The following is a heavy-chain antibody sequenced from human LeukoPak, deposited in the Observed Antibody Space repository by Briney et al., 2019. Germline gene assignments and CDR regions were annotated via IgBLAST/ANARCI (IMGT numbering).Heavy chain of an antibody. CDR1: GGTFSNYA. V-gene: IGHV1-69*05. D-gene: IGHD2-2*02. CDR2: IIPIFGSA. CDR3: AGTRYCSSTSCYIKDWFDP. J-gene: IGHJ5*02. Sequence: GASVKVSCKASGGTFSNYAISWVRQAPGQGLEWMGGIIPIFGSANYAQKFQGRVTITTDESTSTAYMELSSLRSEDTAMYYCAGTRYCSSTSCYIKDWFDPWGQGTLVTVSS.